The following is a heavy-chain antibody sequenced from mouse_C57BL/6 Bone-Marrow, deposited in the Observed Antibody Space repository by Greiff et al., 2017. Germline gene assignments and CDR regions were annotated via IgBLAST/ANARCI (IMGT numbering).Heavy chain of an antibody. CDR3: ASPDCYYAMDY. CDR2: ISSGSSTI. J-gene: IGHJ4*01. CDR1: GFTFSDYG. Sequence: EVKLVESGGGLVKPGGSLKLSCAASGFTFSDYGMHWVRQAPEKGLEWVAYISSGSSTIYYADTVQGRFTISRDNAKNTLFLQMTSLRSEDTAMYYCASPDCYYAMDYWGQGTSVTVSA. D-gene: IGHD3-1*01. V-gene: IGHV5-17*01.